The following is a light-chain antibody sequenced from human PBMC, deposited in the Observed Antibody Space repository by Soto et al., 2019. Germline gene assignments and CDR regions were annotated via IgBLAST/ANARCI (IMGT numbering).Light chain of an antibody. J-gene: IGKJ2*01. CDR2: DAS. Sequence: DIQMTQSPSTLSTSVGDRVTITCRASQSISSWLVWYQQKPGKAPKLLIYDASSLESGVTSRFSGSGSGTEFTLTISSLQPDDFATYYCQQYNSYSPTFGQGTKLEIK. CDR1: QSISSW. V-gene: IGKV1-5*01. CDR3: QQYNSYSPT.